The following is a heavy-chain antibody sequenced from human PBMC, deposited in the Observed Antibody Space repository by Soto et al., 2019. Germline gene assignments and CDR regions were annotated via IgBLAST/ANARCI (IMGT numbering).Heavy chain of an antibody. J-gene: IGHJ4*02. CDR1: GGSFSGYY. Sequence: QVQLQQWGAGLLKPSETLSLTCAVYGGSFSGYYWSWIRQPPVKGREWIGEINHSGSTNYNPSLKSRVTVSVDTSKIQFSLKLSSVTAADTAVYYCARGPPADCSGGSCYSGSFDYWGQGTLVTVSS. V-gene: IGHV4-34*01. CDR3: ARGPPADCSGGSCYSGSFDY. CDR2: INHSGST. D-gene: IGHD2-15*01.